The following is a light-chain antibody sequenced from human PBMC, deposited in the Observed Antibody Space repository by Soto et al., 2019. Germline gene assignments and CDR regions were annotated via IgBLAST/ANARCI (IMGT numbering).Light chain of an antibody. J-gene: IGKJ3*01. V-gene: IGKV3-20*01. Sequence: EIVLTQSPGTLSLSPGARATLSCRASQSVNTKYLAWYQQKPGQAPRLLISGVSSRATGIPDSFSGSGSGTDFILTISRVEPEDFAVYYCQQFGTSSLVTFGPGTKVDIK. CDR3: QQFGTSSLVT. CDR2: GVS. CDR1: QSVNTKY.